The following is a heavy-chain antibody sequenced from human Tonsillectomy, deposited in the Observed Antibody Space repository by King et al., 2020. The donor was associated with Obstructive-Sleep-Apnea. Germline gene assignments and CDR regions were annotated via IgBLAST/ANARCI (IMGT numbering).Heavy chain of an antibody. V-gene: IGHV3-23*04. Sequence: VQLVESGGALIQPGGSLRLSCAASGFSLSNSAVTWVRQGPGKGLEWVSLTCEGSDYTHYADSVKGRFTIYRDKSNNTLYLQLNSLRADDSALYYCATLLADPRAADGILDYWGQGTLVTVSS. J-gene: IGHJ4*02. CDR1: GFSLSNSA. CDR2: TCEGSDYT. D-gene: IGHD6-13*01. CDR3: ATLLADPRAADGILDY.